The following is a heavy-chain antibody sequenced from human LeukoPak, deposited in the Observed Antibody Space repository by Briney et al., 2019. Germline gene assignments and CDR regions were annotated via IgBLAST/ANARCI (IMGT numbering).Heavy chain of an antibody. J-gene: IGHJ4*02. V-gene: IGHV5-51*01. CDR3: ARQGHYDILTGSQTPFDY. CDR1: GYSFTSYW. CDR2: IYPGDSDT. Sequence: GESLKISCKGSGYSFTSYWIGWVRQMPGKGLEWMGIIYPGDSDTRYSPSFQGQVTISADKSISTAYLQWSSLKASDTAMYYCARQGHYDILTGSQTPFDYWGQGTLVTVSS. D-gene: IGHD3-9*01.